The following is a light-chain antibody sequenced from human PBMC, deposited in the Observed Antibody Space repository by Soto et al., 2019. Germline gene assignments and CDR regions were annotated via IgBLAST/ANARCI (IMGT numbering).Light chain of an antibody. J-gene: IGKJ2*01. Sequence: DIQMTQSPSSLSASVGDRVTITCRASQSISSHLNWYQQKPGKAPKLLIYAASGLQSGVPSRFSGSGSGTYFTLTISSLQPEDFATYYCQQGYSSVLYTFGQGTKLEIE. CDR1: QSISSH. CDR2: AAS. V-gene: IGKV1-39*01. CDR3: QQGYSSVLYT.